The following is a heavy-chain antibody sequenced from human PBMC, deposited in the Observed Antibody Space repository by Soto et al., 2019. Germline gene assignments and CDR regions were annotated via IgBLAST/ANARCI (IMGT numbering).Heavy chain of an antibody. V-gene: IGHV1-18*04. D-gene: IGHD1-20*01. CDR3: ARSKGWYNREGMDV. CDR1: GYTFTIYG. Sequence: ASVKVSCKASGYTFTIYGISGVRQSPGQGLEWMGCISAYNGNTNYAQKLQGRVTMTTDTSTSTAYMELRSLRSDDTAVYYCARSKGWYNREGMDVWGQGTMVTVSS. J-gene: IGHJ6*02. CDR2: ISAYNGNT.